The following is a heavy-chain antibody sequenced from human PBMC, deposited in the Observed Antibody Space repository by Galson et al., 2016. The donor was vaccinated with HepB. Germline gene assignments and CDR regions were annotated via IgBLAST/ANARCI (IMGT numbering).Heavy chain of an antibody. CDR3: AGFQRWRRGYFDY. D-gene: IGHD5-24*01. Sequence: SETLSLTCAVSGDYISSNKWWSWVRQPPGKGLEWIGEIYHSGSTNYNPSLKSRITISMDKSRNQFSLMLTSVTAADTAVYYCAGFQRWRRGYFDYWGQGILVTVSS. CDR1: GDYISSNKW. CDR2: IYHSGST. V-gene: IGHV4-4*02. J-gene: IGHJ4*02.